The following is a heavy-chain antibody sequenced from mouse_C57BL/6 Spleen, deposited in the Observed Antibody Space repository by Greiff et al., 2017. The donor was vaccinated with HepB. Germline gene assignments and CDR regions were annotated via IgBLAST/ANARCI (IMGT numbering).Heavy chain of an antibody. Sequence: DVKLQESVAELVRPGASVKLSCTASGFNIKNTYMHWVKQRPEQGLEWIGRIDPANGNTKYAPKFQGKATITADTSSNTAYLQLSSLTSEDTAIYYCARSGGYYDYDVRAMDYWGQGTSVTVSS. CDR2: IDPANGNT. CDR1: GFNIKNTY. CDR3: ARSGGYYDYDVRAMDY. D-gene: IGHD2-4*01. J-gene: IGHJ4*01. V-gene: IGHV14-3*01.